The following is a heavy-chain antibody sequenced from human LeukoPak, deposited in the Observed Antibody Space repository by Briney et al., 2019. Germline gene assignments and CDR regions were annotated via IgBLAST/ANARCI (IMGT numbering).Heavy chain of an antibody. CDR3: AREDAFDI. Sequence: KPGGSLRLSCAASGFTFSTYSMNWVRQAPGKGLEWVSSISSTSSYIYYADSVKGRFTISRDNAKNSLYLQMNSLRAEDTAVYYCAREDAFDIWGQGTMVTAFS. CDR1: GFTFSTYS. J-gene: IGHJ3*02. CDR2: ISSTSSYI. V-gene: IGHV3-21*01.